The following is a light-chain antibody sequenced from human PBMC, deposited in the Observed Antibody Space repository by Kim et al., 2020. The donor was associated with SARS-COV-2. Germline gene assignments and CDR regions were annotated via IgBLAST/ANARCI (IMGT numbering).Light chain of an antibody. J-gene: IGLJ1*01. CDR2: QDT. V-gene: IGLV3-1*01. CDR3: QAWDSSSSV. CDR1: KLGDKY. Sequence: SGPPGQTASITCSGDKLGDKYASWYQQKPGQSPVLVIYQDTKRPSGIPERFSGSNSGNTATLTISGTQAMDEADYYCQAWDSSSSVFGTGTKVTVL.